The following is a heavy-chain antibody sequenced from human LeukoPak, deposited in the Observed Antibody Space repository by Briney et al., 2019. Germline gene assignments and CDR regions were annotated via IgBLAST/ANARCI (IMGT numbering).Heavy chain of an antibody. V-gene: IGHV1-18*01. CDR3: AAGLLSDS. D-gene: IGHD4/OR15-4a*01. Sequence: VASVKVSCKASGGTFSSYAISWVRQAPGQGLEWMGRISAYNGHTNYAQKLQGRVTMTTDTSTTTAYMELRSLRSDDTAVYYCAAGLLSDSWGQGTLVTVSS. CDR1: GGTFSSYA. CDR2: ISAYNGHT. J-gene: IGHJ4*02.